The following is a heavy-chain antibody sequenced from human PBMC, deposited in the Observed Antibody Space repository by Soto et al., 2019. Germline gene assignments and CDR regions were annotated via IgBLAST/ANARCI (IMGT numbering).Heavy chain of an antibody. CDR3: ARDCYYDSTGQGCAFDI. J-gene: IGHJ3*02. CDR1: GDSFSSYY. Sequence: SEPLSLTCTVSGDSFSSYYWSWIRQTPGKGLGWIGYIYYSGSTNYNPSLKSRVTISVDTSKNQFSLKLSSVTAADTAVYYCARDCYYDSTGQGCAFDIWGQGTMVTVSS. V-gene: IGHV4-59*01. CDR2: IYYSGST. D-gene: IGHD3-22*01.